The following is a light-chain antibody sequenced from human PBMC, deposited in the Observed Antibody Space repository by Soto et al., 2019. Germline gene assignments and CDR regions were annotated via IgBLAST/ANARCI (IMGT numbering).Light chain of an antibody. Sequence: QAVLTQPASVSGSPGQSITICCTGTSSDVGGYNYVSWYQQFPGKAPKVMISEVTNRPSGVSNRFSGSKSGNTASLTISGLQAEDEADYYCSSYTSSNTLVFGGGTKLTVL. J-gene: IGLJ2*01. CDR2: EVT. CDR3: SSYTSSNTLV. CDR1: SSDVGGYNY. V-gene: IGLV2-14*01.